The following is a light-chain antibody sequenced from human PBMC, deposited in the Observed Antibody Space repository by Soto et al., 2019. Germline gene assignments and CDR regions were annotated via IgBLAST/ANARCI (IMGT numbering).Light chain of an antibody. CDR1: SSDVGSYNY. CDR2: EVS. CDR3: SSYTTRTTLYV. Sequence: QFALTQPASMSGSPGQSITISCTGTSSDVGSYNYVSWYQLHPGKAPKLMIYEVSNRPSGVSNRFSGSKSGDTASLTISGLQAEDEADYYCSSYTTRTTLYVFGTGTKVTV. J-gene: IGLJ1*01. V-gene: IGLV2-14*01.